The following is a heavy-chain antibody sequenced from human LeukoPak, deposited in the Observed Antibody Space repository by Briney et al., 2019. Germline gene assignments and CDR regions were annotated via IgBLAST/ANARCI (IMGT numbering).Heavy chain of an antibody. Sequence: ASVKVSCKASGYIFTNYYIHWVRQAPGQGLEWMGVINPSGGSTSYAEKFQGRVTMTRDTSTSTVYMELGSLRSDDTAVYYCARVPLGGSQLYSFDYWGQGTLVTVSS. V-gene: IGHV1-46*01. J-gene: IGHJ4*02. D-gene: IGHD1-26*01. CDR3: ARVPLGGSQLYSFDY. CDR2: INPSGGST. CDR1: GYIFTNYY.